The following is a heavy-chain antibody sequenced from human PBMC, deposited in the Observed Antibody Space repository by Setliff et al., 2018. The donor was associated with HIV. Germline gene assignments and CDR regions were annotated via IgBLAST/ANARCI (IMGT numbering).Heavy chain of an antibody. D-gene: IGHD2-2*01. CDR2: IWYDGSSE. CDR1: GFTFSNYG. CDR3: ARDQEYVIVVAASMNMPGYLHYYYMDV. Sequence: GGSLRLSCAASGFTFSNYGMHWVRQAPGKGLEWVAVIWYDGSSEYYADSVQGRFTISRDNADNSLYLDMNSLRAEDTGVYYCARDQEYVIVVAASMNMPGYLHYYYMDVWGRGSTVTVSS. V-gene: IGHV3-33*01. J-gene: IGHJ6*03.